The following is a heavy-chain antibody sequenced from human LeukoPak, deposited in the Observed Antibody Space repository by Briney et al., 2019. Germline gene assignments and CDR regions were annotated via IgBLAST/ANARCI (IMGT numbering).Heavy chain of an antibody. V-gene: IGHV4-39*01. CDR2: IYYSENI. D-gene: IGHD3-22*01. CDR3: ARWYYYVSSGYYWDY. CDR1: GGSISSCSYY. J-gene: IGHJ4*02. Sequence: SETLSLTCTVSGGSISSCSYYWGWIRQPPGKGLEWLGRIYYSENIYYNPSLKSRVTISVDTSKNQFSLKLSSVTAADTAVYYCARWYYYVSSGYYWDYWGQGTLVTVFS.